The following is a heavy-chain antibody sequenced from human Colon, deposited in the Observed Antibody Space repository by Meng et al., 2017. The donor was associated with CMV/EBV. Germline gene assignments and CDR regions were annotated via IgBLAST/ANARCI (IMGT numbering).Heavy chain of an antibody. D-gene: IGHD1-26*01. J-gene: IGHJ4*02. CDR3: ATVSGGDFDY. CDR2: INPNSGGT. V-gene: IGHV1-2*02. Sequence: GQLGRAGAGVKKPRASLKVSCKASGYTFTGYFMYWVRQAPGQGLEWMGSINPNSGGTNYAQKFQGRVTMTRDTSINTAYMELSRLRSDDTAVYYCATVSGGDFDYWGQGTLVTVSS. CDR1: GYTFTGYF.